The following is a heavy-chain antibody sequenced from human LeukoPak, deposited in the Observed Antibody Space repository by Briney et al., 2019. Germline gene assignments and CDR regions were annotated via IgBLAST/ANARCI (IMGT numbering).Heavy chain of an antibody. CDR3: ARQTTVTTVFDY. D-gene: IGHD4-17*01. Sequence: SETLSLTCTVSGGSISSYYWSWIRQPPGKGLEWIGYIYYSGSTNYNPSLKSRVTISVDTSKNQFSLKLSSVTAADTAVYYCARQTTVTTVFDYWGQGTLVTVSS. J-gene: IGHJ4*02. CDR2: IYYSGST. V-gene: IGHV4-59*08. CDR1: GGSISSYY.